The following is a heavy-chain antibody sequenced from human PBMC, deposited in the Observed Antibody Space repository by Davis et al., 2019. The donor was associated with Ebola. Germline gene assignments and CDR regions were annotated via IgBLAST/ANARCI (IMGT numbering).Heavy chain of an antibody. D-gene: IGHD5-24*01. Sequence: GESLKISCAASGFSVSTHYMSWVRQAPGKGLEWVSVFYINGNTYYADSVKGRFTISRDTSKDLLFLQMNGLRVEDTAVYYCARGDGYNYWIYWGQGTLVTVSS. J-gene: IGHJ4*02. CDR1: GFSVSTHY. CDR3: ARGDGYNYWIY. CDR2: FYINGNT. V-gene: IGHV3-66*01.